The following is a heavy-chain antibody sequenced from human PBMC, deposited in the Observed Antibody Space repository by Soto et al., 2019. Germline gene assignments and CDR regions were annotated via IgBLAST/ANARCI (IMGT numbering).Heavy chain of an antibody. CDR1: GFTFSAYS. Sequence: PGGSLRLSCAASGFTFSAYSMNWVRQAPGKGLEWVSYISSSGTIYYADSVKGRFTISRDNAKNSLYLQMNSLRAEDTAVYYCARPPAGWYMDVWGKGTTVTVSS. CDR2: ISSSGTI. V-gene: IGHV3-48*01. D-gene: IGHD2-15*01. CDR3: ARPPAGWYMDV. J-gene: IGHJ6*03.